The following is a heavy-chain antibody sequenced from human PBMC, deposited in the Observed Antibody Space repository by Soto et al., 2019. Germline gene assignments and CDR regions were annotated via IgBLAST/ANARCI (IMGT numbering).Heavy chain of an antibody. J-gene: IGHJ6*03. D-gene: IGHD3-3*02. CDR2: IYYSGTT. CDR1: GGSISSSDYY. V-gene: IGHV4-39*01. CDR3: ARQAGAFGYYMDV. Sequence: QLQLQESGPGLVKPSETLSLTCTVSGGSISSSDYYWGWIRQPPGKGLEWIGAIYYSGTTYYSPPLQSRVTISVDTSKNQFSRKMRSVTAADTAVYFCARQAGAFGYYMDVWGKGPTVTVSS.